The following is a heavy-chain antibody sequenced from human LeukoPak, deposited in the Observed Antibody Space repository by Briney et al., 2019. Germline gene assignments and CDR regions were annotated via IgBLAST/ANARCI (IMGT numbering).Heavy chain of an antibody. D-gene: IGHD2-15*01. Sequence: GASVKVSCKASGYTFTSYDINWVRQATGQGLEWMGWMNPNSGNTGYAQKFQGRVTMTRNTSISTAYMELSSLRSEDTAVYHCARGVMTTGYCSGGSCSRPAYYYMDVWGKGTTVTVSS. V-gene: IGHV1-8*01. CDR1: GYTFTSYD. J-gene: IGHJ6*03. CDR2: MNPNSGNT. CDR3: ARGVMTTGYCSGGSCSRPAYYYMDV.